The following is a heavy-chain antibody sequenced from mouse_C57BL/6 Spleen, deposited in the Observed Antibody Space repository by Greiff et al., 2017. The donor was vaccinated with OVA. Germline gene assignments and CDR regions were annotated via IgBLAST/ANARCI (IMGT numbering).Heavy chain of an antibody. Sequence: QVQLQQPGAELVRPGSSVKLSCKASGYTFTSYWMDWVKQRPGQGLEWIGNIYPSDSETHYNQKFKDKATLTVDKSSSTAYMQLSSLTSEDSAVYYCARSYYGSPYAMDYWGQGTSVTVSS. J-gene: IGHJ4*01. CDR1: GYTFTSYW. CDR2: IYPSDSET. V-gene: IGHV1-61*01. CDR3: ARSYYGSPYAMDY. D-gene: IGHD1-1*01.